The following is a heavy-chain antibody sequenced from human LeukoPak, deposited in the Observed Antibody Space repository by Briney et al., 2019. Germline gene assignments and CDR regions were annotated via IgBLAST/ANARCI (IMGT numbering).Heavy chain of an antibody. CDR1: EYIFTGYY. CDR3: TRESGSHHGNDY. Sequence: ASVKVSCKASEYIFTGYYMHWVRQAPGQGLKWMGRINPNNGATNYAQKFQGRVTITGDTSINTAYMELSSLRSDDTAVYYCTRESGSHHGNDYWGQGTLVTVSS. J-gene: IGHJ4*02. CDR2: INPNNGAT. D-gene: IGHD1-26*01. V-gene: IGHV1-2*06.